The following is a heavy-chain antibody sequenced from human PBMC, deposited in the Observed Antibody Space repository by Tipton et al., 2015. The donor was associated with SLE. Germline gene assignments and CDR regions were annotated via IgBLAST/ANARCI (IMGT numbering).Heavy chain of an antibody. J-gene: IGHJ3*02. CDR2: ISYDGSNK. CDR1: GFTFSSYA. V-gene: IGHV3-30*04. D-gene: IGHD3-10*01. Sequence: SLRLSCAASGFTFSSYAMHWVRQAPGKGLEWVAVISYDGSNKYYADSVKGRFTISRDNSKNTLYLQMNSLRAEDTAVYYCAAELLKAFDIWGQGTMVTVSS. CDR3: AAELLKAFDI.